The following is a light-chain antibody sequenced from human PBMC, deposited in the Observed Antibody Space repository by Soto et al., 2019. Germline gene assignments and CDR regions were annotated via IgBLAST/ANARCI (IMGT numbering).Light chain of an antibody. V-gene: IGKV3-20*01. CDR1: QSISGNY. CDR3: QQYGSSVT. Sequence: EGVLTQFPGTLSLSPGERATLSCRASQSISGNYLAWYQQKPGQAPRLLIYGASNRATGIPERFSGSGSGTDFTLTIGRLEPQDSAMYYCQQYGSSVTFGQGTRLEIK. CDR2: GAS. J-gene: IGKJ5*01.